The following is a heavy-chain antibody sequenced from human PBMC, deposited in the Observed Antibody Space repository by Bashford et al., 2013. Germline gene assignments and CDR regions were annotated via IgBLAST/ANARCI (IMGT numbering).Heavy chain of an antibody. CDR3: AREGRGTSVGMDV. CDR2: SITPEY. Sequence: SETLSLTCTVSGGSISNYYWSWIRQPPGRDWSGLGISITPEYQLQPSLKSRVTIALDTSKNQFSLKLSSVTAADTAVYYCAREGRGTSVGMDVWGQGTTVTVSS. D-gene: IGHD2-8*02. J-gene: IGHJ6*02. CDR1: GGSISNYY. V-gene: IGHV4-59*01.